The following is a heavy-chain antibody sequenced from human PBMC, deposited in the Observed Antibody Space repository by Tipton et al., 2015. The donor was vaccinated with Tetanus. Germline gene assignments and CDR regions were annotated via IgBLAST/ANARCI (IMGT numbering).Heavy chain of an antibody. V-gene: IGHV4-30-2*01. Sequence: LRLSCTVSGDSITRDGYSWHWIRQPPGKGLEWIGYISDGGQSYYSPSLERRATISRDMSNNHFSLKLTSVTAADTAVYYCARGITDGYNRRFDYWGQGTLVAVSS. CDR3: ARGITDGYNRRFDY. CDR1: GDSITRDGYS. D-gene: IGHD5-24*01. J-gene: IGHJ4*02. CDR2: ISDGGQS.